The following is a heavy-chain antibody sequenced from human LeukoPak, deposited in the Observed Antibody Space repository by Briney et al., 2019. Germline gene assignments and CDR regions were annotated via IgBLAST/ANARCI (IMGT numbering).Heavy chain of an antibody. CDR3: ARDHCSGGSCHWRFDY. V-gene: IGHV6-1*01. J-gene: IGHJ4*02. CDR2: TYYRSKWYN. D-gene: IGHD2-15*01. CDR1: GDSVSSNSVA. Sequence: SQTLSLTCAISGDSVSSNSVAWNWTRQSPSRGLGWLGRTYYRSKWYNDYAVSVKGRITINPDTSKNQFSLQLNSVTPEDTAVYYCARDHCSGGSCHWRFDYWGQGTLVTVSS.